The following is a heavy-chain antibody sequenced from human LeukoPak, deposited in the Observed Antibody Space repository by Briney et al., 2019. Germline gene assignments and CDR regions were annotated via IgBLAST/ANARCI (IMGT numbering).Heavy chain of an antibody. CDR2: IYYSGST. Sequence: NPSETLSLTCTVSGGSISSSSYYWGWIRQPPGKGLEWIGSIYYSGSTYYNPSLKSRVTISVDTSKNQFSLKLSSVTAADTAVYYCASGYSSSWYLVLGYWGQGTLVTVSS. CDR3: ASGYSSSWYLVLGY. V-gene: IGHV4-39*07. J-gene: IGHJ4*02. D-gene: IGHD6-13*01. CDR1: GGSISSSSYY.